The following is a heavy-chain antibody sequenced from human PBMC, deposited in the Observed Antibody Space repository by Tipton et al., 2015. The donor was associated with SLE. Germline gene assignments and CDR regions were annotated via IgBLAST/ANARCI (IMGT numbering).Heavy chain of an antibody. D-gene: IGHD6-13*01. J-gene: IGHJ6*04. Sequence: TLSLTCTVSGGSSSSGDYPYISSGGYYWSWIRQRPGKGLEWTGHMFHTGSTYYNPSLKSRVSMSVDTSKNEFSLRMSSVTAADAAVYYCARDRSSSPGYLDVWGRGTTVTVSS. CDR1: GGSSSSGDYPYISSGGYY. CDR3: ARDRSSSPGYLDV. V-gene: IGHV4-31*03. CDR2: MFHTGST.